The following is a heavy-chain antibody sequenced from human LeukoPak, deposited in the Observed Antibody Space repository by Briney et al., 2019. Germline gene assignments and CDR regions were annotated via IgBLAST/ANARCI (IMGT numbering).Heavy chain of an antibody. J-gene: IGHJ3*02. CDR3: ATARYCSGGSCRDAFDI. V-gene: IGHV3-21*01. Sequence: KSGGSLRLSCAASGFTFSSYSMNWVRQAPGEGLEWVSSISSSSSYIYYGDSVKGRFTISRDNAKNSLYLQMNSLRAEDTAVYYCATARYCSGGSCRDAFDIWGQGTMVTVSS. D-gene: IGHD2-15*01. CDR1: GFTFSSYS. CDR2: ISSSSSYI.